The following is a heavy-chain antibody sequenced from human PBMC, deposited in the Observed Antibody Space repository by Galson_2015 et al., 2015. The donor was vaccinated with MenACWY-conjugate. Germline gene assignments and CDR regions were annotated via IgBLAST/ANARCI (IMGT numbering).Heavy chain of an antibody. D-gene: IGHD6-19*01. J-gene: IGHJ3*01. Sequence: SETLSLTCSVSGASISTDYWSWIRQPPGKGLEWIGYIHYSGSTKYNPSLKTRITMSLDTSENQFSLKLSSVTAADTAVYYCARAKEQWLSKTFDVWGQGTLVTVSS. CDR2: IHYSGST. V-gene: IGHV4-59*01. CDR1: GASISTDY. CDR3: ARAKEQWLSKTFDV.